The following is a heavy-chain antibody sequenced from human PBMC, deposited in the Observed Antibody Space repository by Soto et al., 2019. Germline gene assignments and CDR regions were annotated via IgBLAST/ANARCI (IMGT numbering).Heavy chain of an antibody. J-gene: IGHJ6*02. CDR2: INTDNGNT. D-gene: IGHD2-2*01. V-gene: IGHV1-18*03. CDR1: GYSFTLYG. Sequence: QVKLVQSGAELKKPGASVNVSSKTSGYSFTLYGINWVRQAPGQGLAWMGYINTDNGNTDYTEKFHGRVALTADAYTTIAYMELRSLISDDLPGYYGERDVPRRDVWGPGTTVT. CDR3: ERDVPRRDV.